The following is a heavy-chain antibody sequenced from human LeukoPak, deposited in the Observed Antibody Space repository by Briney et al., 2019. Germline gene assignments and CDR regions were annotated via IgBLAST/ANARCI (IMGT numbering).Heavy chain of an antibody. J-gene: IGHJ1*01. CDR3: ARYGSSGYYYRH. Sequence: ASVKVSCKASGYTFTSYDINWVRQATGQGLEWMGWMNPNSGNTGYAQKFQGRVTITRNTSISTAYMELSRLRSDDTAVYYCARYGSSGYYYRHWGQGTLVTVSS. D-gene: IGHD3-22*01. CDR1: GYTFTSYD. CDR2: MNPNSGNT. V-gene: IGHV1-8*03.